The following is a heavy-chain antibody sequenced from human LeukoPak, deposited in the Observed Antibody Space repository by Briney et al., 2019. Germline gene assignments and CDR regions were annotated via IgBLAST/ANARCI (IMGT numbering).Heavy chain of an antibody. CDR1: GGSISSGGYY. D-gene: IGHD1-26*01. Sequence: SQTLSLTCTVSGGSISSGGYYWSWIRQPPGKGLQWIGYIYHSGSTYYNPSLKSRVTISVDRSKNQFSLKLSSVTAADTAVYYCARGVAASASRYFDYWGQGTLVTVSS. CDR3: ARGVAASASRYFDY. J-gene: IGHJ4*02. V-gene: IGHV4-30-2*01. CDR2: IYHSGST.